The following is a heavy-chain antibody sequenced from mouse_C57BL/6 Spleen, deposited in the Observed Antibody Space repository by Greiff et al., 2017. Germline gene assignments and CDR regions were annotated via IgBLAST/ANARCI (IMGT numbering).Heavy chain of an antibody. CDR2: IDPENGDT. CDR3: RGYYGSSYGYFDV. D-gene: IGHD1-1*01. Sequence: EVKLQESGAELVRPGASVKLSCTASGFNIKDDYMHWVKQRPEQGLEWIGWIDPENGDTEYASKFQGKATITADTSSNTAYLQLSSLTSEDTAVYYCRGYYGSSYGYFDVWGTGTTVTVSS. J-gene: IGHJ1*03. CDR1: GFNIKDDY. V-gene: IGHV14-4*01.